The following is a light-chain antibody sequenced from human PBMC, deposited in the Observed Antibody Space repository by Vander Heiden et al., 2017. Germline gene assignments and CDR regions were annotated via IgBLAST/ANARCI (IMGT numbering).Light chain of an antibody. CDR2: GAS. J-gene: IGKJ1*01. CDR1: QSVSSN. V-gene: IGKV3-15*01. CDR3: QQYNNWPPWT. Sequence: VMTQSPATLSVSPGERATLSCRASQSVSSNLPWYQQKPGQAPRLLIYGASTRATGIPARFSGSGSGTEFTLTISSLQSEDFAVYYCQQYNNWPPWTFGQGTKVEIK.